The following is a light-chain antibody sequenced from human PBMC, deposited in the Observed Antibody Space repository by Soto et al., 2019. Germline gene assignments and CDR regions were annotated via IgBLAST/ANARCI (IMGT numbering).Light chain of an antibody. CDR1: SSNVGGYNY. CDR2: DVS. J-gene: IGLJ2*01. Sequence: QSVLTQPPSVSGSPGQSSTISCTGTSSNVGGYNYVSWYQQHPGKAPKLMIYDVSNRPSGVSNRFSGSKSGNTASLTISGLQAEDEADYYCSSYTSSSTVVFGGGTQLTVL. CDR3: SSYTSSSTVV. V-gene: IGLV2-14*01.